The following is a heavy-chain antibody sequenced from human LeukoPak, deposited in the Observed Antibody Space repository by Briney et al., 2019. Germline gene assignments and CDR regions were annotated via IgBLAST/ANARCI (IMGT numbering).Heavy chain of an antibody. CDR1: GGSISSYY. Sequence: SETPSLTCTVSGGSISSYYWSWIRQPPGKGLEWIGYIYYRGNTNYNPSLKSRVTISEDTSKNQFSLKLSFVSAADTAVYYCVRDGGSGWTGFDYWGQGTLVTVSS. CDR2: IYYRGNT. CDR3: VRDGGSGWTGFDY. D-gene: IGHD6-19*01. V-gene: IGHV4-59*01. J-gene: IGHJ4*02.